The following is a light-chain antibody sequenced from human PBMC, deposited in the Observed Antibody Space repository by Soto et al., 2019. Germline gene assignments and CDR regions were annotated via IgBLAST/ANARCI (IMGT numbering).Light chain of an antibody. V-gene: IGKV3-15*01. Sequence: EIVMKQSPATLSASPGERATLSCRASQSVSIDLAWYQQTPGQAPRLLIYGASTRATGIPVRFSGSASGTEFTLTSSSLQSEDFTVYYCQQYGRSLTFGGGTNVDIK. CDR1: QSVSID. CDR2: GAS. CDR3: QQYGRSLT. J-gene: IGKJ4*01.